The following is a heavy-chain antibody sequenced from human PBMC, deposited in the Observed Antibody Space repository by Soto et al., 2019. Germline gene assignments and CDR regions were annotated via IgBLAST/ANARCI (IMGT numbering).Heavy chain of an antibody. D-gene: IGHD3-10*01. V-gene: IGHV5-51*01. Sequence: SAESLTISCEASGYSFTTSWIVWVRQMPGKGLEWMGIIFPSDSDTRYSPSFQGQVTISVDKSISTAYLQWSSLKASDTAMYYCARRPGSWFDPWGQGTMVTVSS. CDR2: IFPSDSDT. CDR1: GYSFTTSW. J-gene: IGHJ5*02. CDR3: ARRPGSWFDP.